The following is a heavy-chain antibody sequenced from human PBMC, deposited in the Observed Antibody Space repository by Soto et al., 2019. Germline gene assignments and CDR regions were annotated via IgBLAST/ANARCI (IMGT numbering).Heavy chain of an antibody. Sequence: EVQLLESGGGLVQPGGSLRLSCAASGFTFSSYAMSWVRQAPGKGLEWVSAISGSGGSTYYADSVKGRFTISRDNSNNTLYLQMNSLRAEDTAVYYCAKDLGVELEWLFNYYYYGMDVWGQGTTVTVSS. D-gene: IGHD3-3*01. CDR1: GFTFSSYA. J-gene: IGHJ6*02. CDR3: AKDLGVELEWLFNYYYYGMDV. CDR2: ISGSGGST. V-gene: IGHV3-23*01.